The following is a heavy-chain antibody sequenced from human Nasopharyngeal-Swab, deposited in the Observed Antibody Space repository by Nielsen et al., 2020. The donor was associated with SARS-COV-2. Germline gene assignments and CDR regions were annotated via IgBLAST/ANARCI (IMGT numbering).Heavy chain of an antibody. CDR2: VSSSSSYI. Sequence: GESLKISCAAFGFSVNKYNCNWVRRTRGKGREWVASVSSSSSYIYYADSVKGRFTISRDNAKNSLYLQMNSLRAEDTAVYYCARDGLDYDFWSAYFMDVWGQGTTVTVSS. CDR3: ARDGLDYDFWSAYFMDV. J-gene: IGHJ6*02. V-gene: IGHV3-21*01. CDR1: GFSVNKYN. D-gene: IGHD3-3*01.